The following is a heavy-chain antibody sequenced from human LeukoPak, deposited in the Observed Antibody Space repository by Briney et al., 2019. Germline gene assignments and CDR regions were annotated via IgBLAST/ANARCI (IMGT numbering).Heavy chain of an antibody. J-gene: IGHJ4*02. CDR3: ARGLGYSSSWPTPTFDY. Sequence: GSLRLSCAVYGGSFSGYYWSWIRQPPGKGLEWIGYIYYSGSTNYNPSLKSRVIISVDTSKNQFSLKLSSVTAADTAVYYCARGLGYSSSWPTPTFDYWGQGTLVTVSS. CDR2: IYYSGST. V-gene: IGHV4-59*01. CDR1: GGSFSGYY. D-gene: IGHD6-13*01.